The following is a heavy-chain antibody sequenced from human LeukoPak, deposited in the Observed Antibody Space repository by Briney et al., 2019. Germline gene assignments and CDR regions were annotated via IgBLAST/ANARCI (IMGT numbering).Heavy chain of an antibody. J-gene: IGHJ6*03. Sequence: GGSLRLSCAASGFTFSSYGMSWVRQAPGKGLEWVSSISSSSSYIYYADSVKGRFTISRDNAKNSLYLQMNSLRAEDTAVYYCARGGTYSSSWNPKIVYYYYYMDVWGKGTTVTVSS. D-gene: IGHD6-13*01. CDR2: ISSSSSYI. V-gene: IGHV3-21*01. CDR1: GFTFSSYG. CDR3: ARGGTYSSSWNPKIVYYYYYMDV.